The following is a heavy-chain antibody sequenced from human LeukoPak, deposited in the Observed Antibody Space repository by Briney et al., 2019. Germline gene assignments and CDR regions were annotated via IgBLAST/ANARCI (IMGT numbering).Heavy chain of an antibody. J-gene: IGHJ4*02. V-gene: IGHV3-74*01. CDR3: TRMGDDFWSGCSIGEGDY. D-gene: IGHD3-3*01. Sequence: GSLRLSCAASGFTFSSYWMHWVRQAPGKGLVWVSCINSAGSSTNYADSVKGRFTISRDNAKNTLYLHMNSLRAEDTAVYYCTRMGDDFWSGCSIGEGDYWGQGTLVTVSS. CDR2: INSAGSST. CDR1: GFTFSSYW.